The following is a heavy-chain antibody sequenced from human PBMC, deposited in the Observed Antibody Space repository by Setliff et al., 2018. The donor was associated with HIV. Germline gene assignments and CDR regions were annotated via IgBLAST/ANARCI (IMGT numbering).Heavy chain of an antibody. Sequence: KPSETLSLTCTVSGGSMTSYYWSWIRQPAGKGLEWIGRIHSSGNTNYNPSLKSRVTMSVDTSNNQFSLKLSSVIAADTAVFYCARVPFTTGLDYWGQGILVTVSS. V-gene: IGHV4-4*07. CDR2: IHSSGNT. CDR1: GGSMTSYY. CDR3: ARVPFTTGLDY. J-gene: IGHJ4*02. D-gene: IGHD3-3*01.